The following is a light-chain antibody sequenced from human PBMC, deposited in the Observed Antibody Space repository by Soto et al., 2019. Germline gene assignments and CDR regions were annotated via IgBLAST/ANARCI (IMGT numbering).Light chain of an antibody. V-gene: IGLV1-51*02. Sequence: QSVLTQPPSVSAAPGQKVTISCSGSSSNIRNNYVSWYQQLPGTAPKLLIYENNKRPSGIPDRFSGSKSGTSATLGITGLQTGDEADYYCGTWDSSLSAGQVFGGGTKLTVL. CDR3: GTWDSSLSAGQV. CDR2: ENN. J-gene: IGLJ3*02. CDR1: SSNIRNNY.